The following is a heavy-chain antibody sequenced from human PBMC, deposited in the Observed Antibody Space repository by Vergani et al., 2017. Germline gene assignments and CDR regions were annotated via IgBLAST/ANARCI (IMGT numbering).Heavy chain of an antibody. V-gene: IGHV1-46*01. D-gene: IGHD3-22*01. Sequence: QVQLVQSGAEVKKPGASVKVSCKASGYTFTSYYMHWVRQAPGQGLEWMGIINPSGGSTSYAQKFQGRVTITADESTSTAYMELSSLRSEDTAVYYCASSSDSSGSLYGMDVWGQGTTVTVSS. J-gene: IGHJ6*02. CDR1: GYTFTSYY. CDR3: ASSSDSSGSLYGMDV. CDR2: INPSGGST.